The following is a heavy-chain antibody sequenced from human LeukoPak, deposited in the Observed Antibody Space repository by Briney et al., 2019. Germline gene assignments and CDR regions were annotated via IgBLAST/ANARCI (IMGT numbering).Heavy chain of an antibody. CDR2: MNPNSGNT. V-gene: IGHV1-8*01. CDR3: ARGHIAVAGTLYYYYYYYMDV. Sequence: EASVTVSCKASGYTFTSYDINWVRQATGQGLEWMGWMNPNSGNTGYAQKFQGRVTMTRNTSISTAYMELSSLRSEDTAVYYCARGHIAVAGTLYYYYYYYMDVWGKGTTVTISS. J-gene: IGHJ6*03. D-gene: IGHD6-19*01. CDR1: GYTFTSYD.